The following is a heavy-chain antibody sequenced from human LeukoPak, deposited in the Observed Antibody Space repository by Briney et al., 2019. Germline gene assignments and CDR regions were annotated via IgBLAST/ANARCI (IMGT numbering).Heavy chain of an antibody. CDR2: ISGSGGST. CDR1: GFTFSGYA. D-gene: IGHD2-2*01. Sequence: GGSLRLSCAASGFTFSGYAMSWVRQAPGKGLEWVSAISGSGGSTYYADSVKGRFTISRDNSKNTLYLQMNSLRAEDTAVYYCAKFKGYCSSTSCYPLHFDYWGQGTLVTVSS. CDR3: AKFKGYCSSTSCYPLHFDY. J-gene: IGHJ4*02. V-gene: IGHV3-23*01.